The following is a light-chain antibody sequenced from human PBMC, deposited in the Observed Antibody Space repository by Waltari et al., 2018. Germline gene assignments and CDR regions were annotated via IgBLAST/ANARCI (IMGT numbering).Light chain of an antibody. Sequence: DSVTITGRATQTVSTYLKWYQQKPGKAPKFLIYAASNLQSGVPSRFSGSGSGTDFTLTISSLQPEDFATYYCQQSYSTPRTFGQGTKVEIK. V-gene: IGKV1-39*01. CDR2: AAS. J-gene: IGKJ1*01. CDR1: QTVSTY. CDR3: QQSYSTPRT.